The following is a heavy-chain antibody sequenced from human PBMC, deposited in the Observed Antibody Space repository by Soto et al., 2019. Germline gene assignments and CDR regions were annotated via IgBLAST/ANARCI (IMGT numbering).Heavy chain of an antibody. J-gene: IGHJ4*02. Sequence: GSLRLSCAVSGFIFKNYALNWVRQAPGKGLEWVASITRDGYNKYYADSVKGRFTISRDNSKNTLSLQMTALRVEDSSVYYCTKSSGGSSSVGMDYWGPGNLVTVSS. V-gene: IGHV3-30*04. CDR2: ITRDGYNK. CDR1: GFIFKNYA. CDR3: TKSSGGSSSVGMDY. D-gene: IGHD6-6*01.